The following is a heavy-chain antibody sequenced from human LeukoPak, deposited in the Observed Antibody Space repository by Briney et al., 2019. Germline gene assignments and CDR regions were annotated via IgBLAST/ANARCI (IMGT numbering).Heavy chain of an antibody. CDR1: GYSFTSYW. CDR3: ARQAYGYCSSTSCSRYMDV. J-gene: IGHJ6*03. CDR2: IYPGDSDT. V-gene: IGHV5-51*01. Sequence: GESLKISCKGSGYSFTSYWIGWVRQMPGKGLEWMGIIYPGDSDTRYSPSFQGQVTISADKSISTAYLQWSSLKASDTAMCYCARQAYGYCSSTSCSRYMDVWGKGTTVTVSS. D-gene: IGHD2-2*01.